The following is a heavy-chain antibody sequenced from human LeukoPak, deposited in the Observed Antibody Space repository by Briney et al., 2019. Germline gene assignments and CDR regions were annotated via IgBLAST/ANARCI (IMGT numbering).Heavy chain of an antibody. CDR1: GFTFSSYA. CDR3: ARDQQLVPQN. Sequence: GGSLRLSCSASGFTFSSYAMHWVRQAPGKGLEWVAVISYDGSNKYYADSVKGRFTISRDNSKNTLYLQMNSLRAEDTAVYYCARDQQLVPQNWGQGTLVTVSS. CDR2: ISYDGSNK. V-gene: IGHV3-30-3*01. J-gene: IGHJ4*02. D-gene: IGHD6-13*01.